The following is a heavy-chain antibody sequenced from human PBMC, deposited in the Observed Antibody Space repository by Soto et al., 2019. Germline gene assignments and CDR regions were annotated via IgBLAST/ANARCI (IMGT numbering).Heavy chain of an antibody. J-gene: IGHJ1*01. CDR1: GDSISTEGYY. V-gene: IGHV4-31*03. D-gene: IGHD1-26*01. CDR2: IYYSGLT. CDR3: ARSRSYYVEDFQK. Sequence: PSETLSLTCSVSGDSISTEGYYWSWIRQHPGKGLEWIGYIYYSGLTSYNPSLKSRVTISRATSKNQFYLKLSSVTAADTAVYYCARSRSYYVEDFQKWGQGTPVTVSS.